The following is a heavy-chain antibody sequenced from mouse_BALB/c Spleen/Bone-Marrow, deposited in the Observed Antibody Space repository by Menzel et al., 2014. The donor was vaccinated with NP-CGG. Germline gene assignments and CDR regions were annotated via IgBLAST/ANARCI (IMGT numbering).Heavy chain of an antibody. Sequence: LVRTGASVKISCKASGYSFTGYYIHWVRPSHGKSLEWIGYISSYNDATNYNQKFKGKATFTLDTSSSAAYMQFSSLTSEDSAVYYCARNFDSWGQGTTLTVSS. V-gene: IGHV1S34*01. CDR1: GYSFTGYY. CDR2: ISSYNDAT. J-gene: IGHJ2*01. CDR3: ARNFDS.